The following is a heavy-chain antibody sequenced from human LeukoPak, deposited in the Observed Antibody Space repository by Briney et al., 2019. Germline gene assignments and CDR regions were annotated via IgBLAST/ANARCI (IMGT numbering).Heavy chain of an antibody. CDR3: TAVIGYDSSGYYYFDY. CDR2: TIPIFGTA. V-gene: IGHV1-69*05. J-gene: IGHJ4*02. Sequence: GASVKVSCKASGGTFSSYAISWVRQAPGQGLEWMGRTIPIFGTANYAQKFQGRVTITTDESTSTAYMELSSLRSEDTAVYYCTAVIGYDSSGYYYFDYWGQGTLVTVSS. CDR1: GGTFSSYA. D-gene: IGHD3-22*01.